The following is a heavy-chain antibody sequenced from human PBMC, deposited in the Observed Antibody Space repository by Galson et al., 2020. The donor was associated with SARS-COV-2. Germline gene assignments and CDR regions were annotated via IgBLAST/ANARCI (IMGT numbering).Heavy chain of an antibody. Sequence: GGSLRLSCPASAFMLGNYWMSWVRPAPGSGLAWIGNIKGDGREKYYGDSVKGRFTMSRDNAKNSLYLQMNSLGAEDTALDYCATQAWSNFDYWGQGTLVTVSS. CDR3: ATQAWSNFDY. CDR1: AFMLGNYW. V-gene: IGHV3-7*01. D-gene: IGHD2-8*02. J-gene: IGHJ4*02. CDR2: IKGDGREK.